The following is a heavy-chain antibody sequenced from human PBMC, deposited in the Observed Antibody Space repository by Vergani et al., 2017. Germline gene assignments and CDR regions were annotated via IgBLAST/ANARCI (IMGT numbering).Heavy chain of an antibody. Sequence: QVQLVQSGAEVKKPGASVKVSCKASGYTFSSYAMHWVRQAPGQRLEWMGWINPGNGNTKYSQRFQGRVTMTTDTSTSTAYMELRSLRSDDTAVYYCARLSIAARLGLNYYYYMDVWGKGTTVTVSS. V-gene: IGHV1-3*01. CDR2: INPGNGNT. CDR3: ARLSIAARLGLNYYYYMDV. D-gene: IGHD6-6*01. CDR1: GYTFSSYA. J-gene: IGHJ6*03.